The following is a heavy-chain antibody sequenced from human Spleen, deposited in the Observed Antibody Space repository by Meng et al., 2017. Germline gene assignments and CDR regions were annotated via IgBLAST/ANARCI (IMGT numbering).Heavy chain of an antibody. D-gene: IGHD3-10*01. J-gene: IGHJ4*02. CDR1: DGSVISNTYY. Sequence: SETLSLTCTVSDGSVISNTYYWAWLRQPPGKGLEWIGSVYYSGSTYYNPSLKSRVTISVDTSRNQFSLRVSSVTAADTAVYYCARYYGSAFDYWGQGTLVTVS. CDR2: VYYSGST. V-gene: IGHV4-39*07. CDR3: ARYYGSAFDY.